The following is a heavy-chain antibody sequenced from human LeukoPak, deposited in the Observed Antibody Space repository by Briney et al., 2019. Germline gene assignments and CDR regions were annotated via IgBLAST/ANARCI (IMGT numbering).Heavy chain of an antibody. CDR1: GGSISSYY. CDR3: ARETYDFWSGYKARYNWFDP. V-gene: IGHV4-59*01. Sequence: PSGTLSLTCTVSGGSISSYYWSWIRQPPGKGLEWIGYIYYSGSTNYNPSLKSRVTISVDTSKNQFSLKLSSVTAADTAVYYCARETYDFWSGYKARYNWFDPWGQGTLVTVSS. J-gene: IGHJ5*02. D-gene: IGHD3-3*01. CDR2: IYYSGST.